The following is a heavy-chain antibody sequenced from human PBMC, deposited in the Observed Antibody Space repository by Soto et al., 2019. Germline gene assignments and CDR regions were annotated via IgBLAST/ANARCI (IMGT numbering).Heavy chain of an antibody. CDR1: EFTFSNYA. J-gene: IGHJ5*02. CDR2: ISGGGFNT. CDR3: TKDSNWNTRSPPPDP. D-gene: IGHD1-1*01. V-gene: IGHV3-23*01. Sequence: GGSLRLSCAGSEFTFSNYAMSWVRQAPGRGLEWVSGISGGGFNTYYADSVRGRFTISRDNSKNTLYLQMNGLRAEDTAVFYCTKDSNWNTRSPPPDPWGQGTQVTVSS.